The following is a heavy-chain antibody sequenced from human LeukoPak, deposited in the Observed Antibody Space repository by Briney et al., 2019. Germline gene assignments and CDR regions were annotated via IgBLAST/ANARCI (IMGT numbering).Heavy chain of an antibody. CDR3: AKDHGATAMVPSGLDY. J-gene: IGHJ4*02. Sequence: GGSLRLSCAASGFTFSSYGMHWVRQAPGKGLEWVAFIRYDGSNKYYADSVKGRFTISRDNSKNTLYLQMNSLRAEDTAVYYCAKDHGATAMVPSGLDYWGQGTLVTVSS. D-gene: IGHD5-18*01. CDR2: IRYDGSNK. CDR1: GFTFSSYG. V-gene: IGHV3-30*02.